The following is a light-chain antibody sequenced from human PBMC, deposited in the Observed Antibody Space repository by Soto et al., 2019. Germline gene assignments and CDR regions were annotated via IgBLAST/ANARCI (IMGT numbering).Light chain of an antibody. J-gene: IGKJ5*01. Sequence: ENVLTQSPGTLSLSPGERATLSCRASQSVASSSLAWYQQKPGQAPRLLIYDASSRATGIPDRFSGSGSGTYFTLTISRLEPEDFAVYYCQQYGSSPPITFGQGTRLEIK. CDR1: QSVASSS. CDR3: QQYGSSPPIT. V-gene: IGKV3-20*01. CDR2: DAS.